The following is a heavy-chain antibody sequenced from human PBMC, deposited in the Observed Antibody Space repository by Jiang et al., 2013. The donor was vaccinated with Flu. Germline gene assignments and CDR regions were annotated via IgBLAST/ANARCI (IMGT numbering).Heavy chain of an antibody. CDR3: AREGLPYYYDSSGVRGWGYFDY. D-gene: IGHD3-22*01. Sequence: QLVESGGGVVQPGRSLRLSCAASGFTFSSYAMHWVRQAPGKGLEWVAVISYDGSNKYYADSVKGRFTISRDNSKNTLYLQMNSLRAEDTAVYYCAREGLPYYYDSSGVRGWGYFDYWGQGTLVTVSS. J-gene: IGHJ4*02. V-gene: IGHV3-30-3*01. CDR1: GFTFSSYA. CDR2: ISYDGSNK.